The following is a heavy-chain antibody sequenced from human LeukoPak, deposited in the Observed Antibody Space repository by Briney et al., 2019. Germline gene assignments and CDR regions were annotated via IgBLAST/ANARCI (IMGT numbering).Heavy chain of an antibody. D-gene: IGHD6-19*01. CDR2: IFSSGTT. Sequence: SETLSLTCSVSGGSISSSSHYWGWIRQPPGKGLEWIGHIFSSGTTYYNPSLQSRVPISADTSKNQFSLKVNSVSAADTAVYYCARRNSGWPFDWWGPGSLVTVSS. V-gene: IGHV4-39*01. CDR3: ARRNSGWPFDW. CDR1: GGSISSSSHY. J-gene: IGHJ4*02.